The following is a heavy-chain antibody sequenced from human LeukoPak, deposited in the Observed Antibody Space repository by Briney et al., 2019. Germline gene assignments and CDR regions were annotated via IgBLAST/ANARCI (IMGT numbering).Heavy chain of an antibody. J-gene: IGHJ4*02. CDR3: ARASPLYYYDTSGYYYFDF. Sequence: GGSLRLSCAASGFTFSSYLMSWVRQAPGKGLKWVANIEEDGSEKYYVDSLKGRFTVSRDNSKNSLYLQLNNLRAEDTAVYYCARASPLYYYDTSGYYYFDFWGQGTLVTVSS. D-gene: IGHD3-22*01. CDR2: IEEDGSEK. V-gene: IGHV3-7*05. CDR1: GFTFSSYL.